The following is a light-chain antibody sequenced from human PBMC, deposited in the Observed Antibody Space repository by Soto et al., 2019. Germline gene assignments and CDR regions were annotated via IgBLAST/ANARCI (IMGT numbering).Light chain of an antibody. CDR3: QQNAHSPRT. J-gene: IGKJ1*01. Sequence: IGLTQSPGSRSLSPGDRASLSCRAIQSVCDSGLARYQEESGQAPRLIIYDASSRPSGIPDRFSGSGSGTDFTLTTTRLQPEDFAMHYSQQNAHSPRTFGQGTKADIK. CDR2: DAS. V-gene: IGKV3-20*01. CDR1: QSVCDSG.